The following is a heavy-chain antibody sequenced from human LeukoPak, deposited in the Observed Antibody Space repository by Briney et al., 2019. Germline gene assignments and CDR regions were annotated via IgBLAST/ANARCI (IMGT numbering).Heavy chain of an antibody. CDR2: INPNSGAT. CDR3: ARVKKFMPEFEF. J-gene: IGHJ4*02. D-gene: IGHD2-2*01. V-gene: IGHV1-2*02. CDR1: GYTLIDYY. Sequence: ASVKVSCKSSGYTLIDYYIHWVRQAPGQGLEWMGWINPNSGATKYAQKFQGRVSMTRDTSINTAYMDLTNLRSDDTAIFYCARVKKFMPEFEFWGQGTLVTVSS.